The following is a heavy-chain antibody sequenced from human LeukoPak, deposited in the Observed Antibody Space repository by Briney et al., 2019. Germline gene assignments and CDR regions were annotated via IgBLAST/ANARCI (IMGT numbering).Heavy chain of an antibody. CDR3: ARGYSGYDSYLSDY. J-gene: IGHJ4*02. CDR1: GYTLTSYG. CDR2: ISAYNGNT. V-gene: IGHV1-18*01. Sequence: ASVKVSCKASGYTLTSYGISWVRQAPGQGLEWMGWISAYNGNTNYAQKLQGRVTMTTDTSTSTAYMELRSLRSDDTAVYYCARGYSGYDSYLSDYWGQGTLVTVSS. D-gene: IGHD5-12*01.